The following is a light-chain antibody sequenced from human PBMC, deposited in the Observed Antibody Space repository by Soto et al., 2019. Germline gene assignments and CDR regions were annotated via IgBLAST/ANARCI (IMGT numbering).Light chain of an antibody. CDR1: ESVGSH. CDR3: QQYDNWPPWT. V-gene: IGKV3-15*01. CDR2: GVS. Sequence: DTVMTQSPATLSVSPGETATLSCRASESVGSHLAWYQQKAGQAPRLLIYGVSTRATGIPARFRGSGSETDLTLTISSLQSEDSAIYYCQQYDNWPPWTFGQGTKVEI. J-gene: IGKJ1*01.